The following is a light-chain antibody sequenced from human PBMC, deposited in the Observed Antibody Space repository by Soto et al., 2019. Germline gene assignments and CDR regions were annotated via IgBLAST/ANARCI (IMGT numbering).Light chain of an antibody. V-gene: IGKV1-12*01. CDR3: QQANSFPIT. CDR2: AAS. J-gene: IGKJ5*01. CDR1: QDINRW. Sequence: QVTQSPSSLSASIGDRVTITCRASQDINRWLAWYQQKPGKAPKVLIYAASSLQSGVPSRFSGSGSGTDFTLTISSLQPEDFATYYCQQANSFPITFGQGTRLEI.